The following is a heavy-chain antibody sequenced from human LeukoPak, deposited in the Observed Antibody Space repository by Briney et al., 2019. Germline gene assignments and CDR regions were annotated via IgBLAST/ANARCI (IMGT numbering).Heavy chain of an antibody. V-gene: IGHV3-30*04. D-gene: IGHD6-13*01. J-gene: IGHJ4*02. CDR3: ARGGSSSWPLDY. Sequence: QPGGSLRLSCAASGFTFSSYAMHWVRQAPGKGLEWVAVISYDGSNKYYADSVKGRFTISRDNSKNTLYLQMNSLRAEDTAVYYCARGGSSSWPLDYWGQGTLVTVSS. CDR2: ISYDGSNK. CDR1: GFTFSSYA.